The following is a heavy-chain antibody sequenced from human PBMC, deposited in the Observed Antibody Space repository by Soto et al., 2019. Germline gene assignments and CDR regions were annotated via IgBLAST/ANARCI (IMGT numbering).Heavy chain of an antibody. D-gene: IGHD6-13*01. V-gene: IGHV4-61*01. CDR2: ISYSGST. CDR3: ARVSSSWGLVNYFDY. Sequence: SQTRSLARPVSGESATRGTSYWYRIRQPPVKGLECIGYISYSGSTNYNPSLKSRVTISVDTSKNQFSLKLSSVTAADTAVYYCARVSSSWGLVNYFDYWGQGNLVTV. CDR1: GESATRGTSY. J-gene: IGHJ4*02.